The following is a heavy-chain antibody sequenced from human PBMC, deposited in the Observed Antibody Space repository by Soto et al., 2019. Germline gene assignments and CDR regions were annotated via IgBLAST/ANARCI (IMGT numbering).Heavy chain of an antibody. CDR2: IYYSGST. D-gene: IGHD4-17*01. J-gene: IGHJ3*02. CDR1: GGSISSSSYY. Sequence: QLQLQESGPGLVKPSETLSLTCTVSGGSISSSSYYWGWIRQPPGKGLEWIGSIYYSGSTYYNPSLKSGVTISLDTSKNQFSLKLSSVTAADTAVYYCARSTARIAFDIWGQGTMVTVSS. V-gene: IGHV4-39*01. CDR3: ARSTARIAFDI.